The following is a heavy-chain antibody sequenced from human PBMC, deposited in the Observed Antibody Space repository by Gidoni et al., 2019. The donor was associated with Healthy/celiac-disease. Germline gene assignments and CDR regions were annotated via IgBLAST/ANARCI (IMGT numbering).Heavy chain of an antibody. CDR3: GSGATGATGPDY. D-gene: IGHD1-1*01. V-gene: IGHV1-69*01. J-gene: IGHJ4*02. CDR1: LATFSSYA. CDR2: IIHICGTA. Sequence: HVQLVQSGAEVKKPCPSVTVSCKASLATFSSYAISWVRQAPGQGLEWMGGIIHICGTANYAQKFQGRITIAADETTSTAYMVLSSLRSEATAVYYCGSGATGATGPDYWGQGTLVTVSS.